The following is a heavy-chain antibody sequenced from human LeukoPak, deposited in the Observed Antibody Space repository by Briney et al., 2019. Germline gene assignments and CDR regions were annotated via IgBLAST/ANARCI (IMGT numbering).Heavy chain of an antibody. Sequence: ASVKVSCKASGYTFTSYGISWVRQAPGHGLEWIGWISAYNGNTNCAQKLQGRVAINTDTSTSTAYMELRSLRSDDTAVYYCARDCDRSGYYCYWGQGTLVTVSS. J-gene: IGHJ4*02. D-gene: IGHD3-22*01. V-gene: IGHV1-18*01. CDR1: GYTFTSYG. CDR3: ARDCDRSGYYCY. CDR2: ISAYNGNT.